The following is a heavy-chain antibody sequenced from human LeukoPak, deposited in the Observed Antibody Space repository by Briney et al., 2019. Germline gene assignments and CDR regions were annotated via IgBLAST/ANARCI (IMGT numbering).Heavy chain of an antibody. CDR1: GYTFTSYG. CDR2: ISAYNGNT. CDR3: ARERGSSPYPHP. V-gene: IGHV1-18*01. D-gene: IGHD6-6*01. Sequence: GTSVKLSCKSSGYTFTSYGISWMRQAPGQGLERMGWISAYNGNTKYAQKLQGRVTMTTDTSTSTAYMELRSLRSDDTAVYYCARERGSSPYPHPWGQGTLVTVSS. J-gene: IGHJ5*02.